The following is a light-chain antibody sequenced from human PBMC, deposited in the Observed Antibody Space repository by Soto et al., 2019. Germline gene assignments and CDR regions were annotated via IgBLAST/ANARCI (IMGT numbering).Light chain of an antibody. CDR2: QNS. V-gene: IGLV3-1*01. J-gene: IGLJ2*01. CDR1: KLGDKY. CDR3: QAWDSSTVV. Sequence: SYELTQPPSVSVSPGQTASITCSGDKLGDKYACWYQQKPGQSPVLVIYQNSKRPSGIPERFSGSNSGNTATLTISGTQAXXXXXYYCQAWDSSTVVFGGGTKL.